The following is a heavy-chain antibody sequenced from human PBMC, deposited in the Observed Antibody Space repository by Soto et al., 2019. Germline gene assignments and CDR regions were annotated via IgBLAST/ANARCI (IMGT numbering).Heavy chain of an antibody. V-gene: IGHV4-39*07. CDR1: GGSISSSSYY. CDR2: IYHSGST. J-gene: IGHJ5*02. CDR3: ARTYCGGDCYLNWFDP. D-gene: IGHD2-21*02. Sequence: PSETLSLTCTVSGGSISSSSYYWGWIRQPPGKGLEWIGYIYHSGSTYYNPSLKSRVTISVDRSKNQFSLKLSSVTAADTAVYYCARTYCGGDCYLNWFDPWGQGTLVTVSS.